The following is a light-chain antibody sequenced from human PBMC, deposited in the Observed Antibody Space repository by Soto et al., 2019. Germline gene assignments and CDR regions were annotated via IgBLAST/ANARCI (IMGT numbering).Light chain of an antibody. CDR3: CSYTSSSTLLYL. V-gene: IGLV2-14*01. CDR1: GRTVGGYNF. J-gene: IGLJ1*01. CDR2: QVR. Sequence: QSALTQPASVSGSPGQSITISCTGTGRTVGGYNFVSWYQQHPGKAPKLMLYQVRNRPSGVSDRFSGSKSGNTASLTISGLQAEDEADYYCCSYTSSSTLLYLFGTGTKLTVL.